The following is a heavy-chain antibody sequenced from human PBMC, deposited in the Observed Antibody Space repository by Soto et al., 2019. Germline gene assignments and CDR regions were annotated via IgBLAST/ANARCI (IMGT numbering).Heavy chain of an antibody. CDR3: AREPRGIVVVPANWFDP. Sequence: ASVKVSCKASGYTFTSYGISWVRQAPGQGLEWMGWISAYNGNTNYVQKLQGRVTMTTDTSTSTAYMELRSLRSDDTAVYYCAREPRGIVVVPANWFDPWGQGTLVTVSS. CDR2: ISAYNGNT. D-gene: IGHD2-2*01. V-gene: IGHV1-18*01. CDR1: GYTFTSYG. J-gene: IGHJ5*02.